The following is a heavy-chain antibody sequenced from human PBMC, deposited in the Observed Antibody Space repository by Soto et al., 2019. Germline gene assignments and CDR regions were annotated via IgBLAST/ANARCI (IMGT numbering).Heavy chain of an antibody. D-gene: IGHD3-22*01. CDR1: GYTFTSYY. Sequence: ASVKVSCKASGYTFTSYYMHCARQAPGQGLEWMGIINPSGGSTSYAQKFQGRVTMTRDTSTSTVYMELSSLRSEDTAVYYCASHGSSGYYSADLDYWGQGTLVTVSS. V-gene: IGHV1-46*01. CDR2: INPSGGST. J-gene: IGHJ4*02. CDR3: ASHGSSGYYSADLDY.